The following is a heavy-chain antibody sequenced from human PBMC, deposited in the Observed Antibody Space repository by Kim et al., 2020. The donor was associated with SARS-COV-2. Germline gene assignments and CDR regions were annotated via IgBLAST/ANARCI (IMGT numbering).Heavy chain of an antibody. J-gene: IGHJ4*02. CDR3: ATTSRSTSDY. V-gene: IGHV4-39*01. CDR2: T. D-gene: IGHD2-2*01. Sequence: TYPNPPLTSRVTISVDTSKNQFSLKLRSGTAADTAVYYCATTSRSTSDYWGQGTLVTVSS.